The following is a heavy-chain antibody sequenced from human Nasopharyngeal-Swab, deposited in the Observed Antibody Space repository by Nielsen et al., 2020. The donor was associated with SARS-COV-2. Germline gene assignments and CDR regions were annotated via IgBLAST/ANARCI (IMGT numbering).Heavy chain of an antibody. J-gene: IGHJ6*02. Sequence: SLKISCAASGFTFDDYAMHWVRQAPVKGLEWVSGISWNSGSIGYADSVKGRFTISRDNAKNSLYLQMNSLRAEDTALYYCATLYGTPYYYYGMDVWGQGTTVTVSS. CDR1: GFTFDDYA. CDR3: ATLYGTPYYYYGMDV. V-gene: IGHV3-9*01. D-gene: IGHD2-8*01. CDR2: ISWNSGSI.